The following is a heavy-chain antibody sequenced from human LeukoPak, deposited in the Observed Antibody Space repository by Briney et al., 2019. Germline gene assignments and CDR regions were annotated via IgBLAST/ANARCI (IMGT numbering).Heavy chain of an antibody. CDR3: ARAPWSSSSGSDY. D-gene: IGHD6-6*01. V-gene: IGHV3-21*01. CDR2: ISSSSSYI. Sequence: GVSLRLSCAASGFTFSSYSMNWVRQAPGKGLEWVSSISSSSSYIYYADSVKGRFTISRDNAKNSLYLQMNSLRAEDTAVYYCARAPWSSSSGSDYWGQGTLVTVSS. J-gene: IGHJ4*02. CDR1: GFTFSSYS.